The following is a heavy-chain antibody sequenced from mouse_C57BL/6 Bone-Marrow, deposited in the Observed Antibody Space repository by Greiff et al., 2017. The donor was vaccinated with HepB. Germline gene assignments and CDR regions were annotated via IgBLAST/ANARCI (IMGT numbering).Heavy chain of an antibody. CDR3: ARDDGNSSWFAY. Sequence: DVMLVDSGGGLVQSGRSLRLSCATSGFTFSDFYMEWVRQAPGKGLEWIAASRNKANDYTTEYSASVKGRFIVSRDTSQSILYLQMNALRAEDTAIYYCARDDGNSSWFAYWGQGTLVTVSA. J-gene: IGHJ3*01. CDR1: GFTFSDFY. CDR2: SRNKANDYTT. D-gene: IGHD2-1*01. V-gene: IGHV7-1*01.